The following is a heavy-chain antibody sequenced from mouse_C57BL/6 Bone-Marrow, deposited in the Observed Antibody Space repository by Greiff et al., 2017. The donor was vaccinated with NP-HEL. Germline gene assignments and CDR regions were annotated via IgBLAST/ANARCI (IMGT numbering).Heavy chain of an antibody. Sequence: QVQLQQPGAELVKPGASVKLSCKASGYTFTSYWMHWVKQRPGQGLEWIGMIHPNSGSTNYNEKFKSKATLTVDKSSSTAYMQLSSLTSEDSAVYNCAREGGYDYDVSVDYSGPNTTLTLSS. D-gene: IGHD2-4*01. V-gene: IGHV1-64*01. J-gene: IGHJ2*01. CDR3: AREGGYDYDVSVDY. CDR2: IHPNSGST. CDR1: GYTFTSYW.